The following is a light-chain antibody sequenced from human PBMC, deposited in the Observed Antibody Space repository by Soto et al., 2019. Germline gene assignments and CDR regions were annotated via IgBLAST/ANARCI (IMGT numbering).Light chain of an antibody. V-gene: IGKV1-27*01. J-gene: IGKJ4*01. Sequence: DIQMTQSPSSLSASVGDRVTIACRTSQDINNFLAWYQQKPGKVPWLLIYAASTLQSGVPSRFSGSGSGTDFTHTISGLQPEDVATYYCQKYNSAPFTFGGGTKVEIK. CDR3: QKYNSAPFT. CDR1: QDINNF. CDR2: AAS.